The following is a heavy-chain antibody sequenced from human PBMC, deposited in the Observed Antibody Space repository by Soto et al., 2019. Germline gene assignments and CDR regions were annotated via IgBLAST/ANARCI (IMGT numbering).Heavy chain of an antibody. J-gene: IGHJ3*02. CDR2: IYWSGDE. CDR1: VVSLSSSYLF. D-gene: IGHD6-6*01. CDR3: ARGLAARPVFAVER. Sequence: VNVKQTVGLECSPWVVSLSSSYLFLGWLRQPPGKALEWLAHIYWSGDEHYRPSLKSRLSITKDTYKNQVVLTMTNMDPVDTATEDCARGLAARPVFAVERWGKATMVTVS. V-gene: IGHV2-5*01.